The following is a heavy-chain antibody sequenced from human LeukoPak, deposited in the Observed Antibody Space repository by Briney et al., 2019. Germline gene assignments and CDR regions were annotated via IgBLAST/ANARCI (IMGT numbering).Heavy chain of an antibody. CDR3: ARARPRDYYDSSGQFDY. Sequence: GGSLRLSCAASGFTFTTYGMHWVRQAPGKGLEWVAVIWYDGSNKYYADSVKGRFTISRDNSKNTLYLQMHSLRAEDTAVYYCARARPRDYYDSSGQFDYWGQGTLVTVSS. D-gene: IGHD3-22*01. V-gene: IGHV3-33*08. CDR1: GFTFTTYG. CDR2: IWYDGSNK. J-gene: IGHJ4*02.